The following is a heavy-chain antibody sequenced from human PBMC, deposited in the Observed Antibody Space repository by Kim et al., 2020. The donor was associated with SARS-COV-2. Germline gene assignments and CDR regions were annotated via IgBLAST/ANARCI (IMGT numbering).Heavy chain of an antibody. Sequence: GGSLRLSCAASGFTFSSYSFNWVRRAPGKGLEWISFISTSGNTIYYADYVKGRFTVSRDDAKNLVYLQMNSLRDEDRAVYYCARGGQEGPHYYYGMDVWGQGTTVTVSS. CDR3: ARGGQEGPHYYYGMDV. V-gene: IGHV3-48*02. CDR1: GFTFSSYS. CDR2: ISTSGNTI. J-gene: IGHJ6*02.